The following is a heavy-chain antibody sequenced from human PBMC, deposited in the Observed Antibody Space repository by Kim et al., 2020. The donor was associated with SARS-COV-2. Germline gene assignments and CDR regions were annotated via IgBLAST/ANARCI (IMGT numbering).Heavy chain of an antibody. CDR3: AKVGEAAYYYASGSSAFDY. Sequence: GGSLRLSCAASGFTFSDYYMSWIRQAPGKGLEWISYISSSSTFRNHADSVKGRYTISRDNAKSSLYLQMNSLRAEDTAVYYCAKVGEAAYYYASGSSAFDYWGQGTLVTVSS. V-gene: IGHV3-11*05. J-gene: IGHJ4*02. CDR2: ISSSSTFR. CDR1: GFTFSDYY. D-gene: IGHD3-10*01.